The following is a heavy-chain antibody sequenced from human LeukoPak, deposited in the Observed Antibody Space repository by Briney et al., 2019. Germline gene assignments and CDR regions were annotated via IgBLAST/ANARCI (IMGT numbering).Heavy chain of an antibody. J-gene: IGHJ4*02. D-gene: IGHD6-19*01. V-gene: IGHV1-18*01. Sequence: GASVKVSCKASGYTFTSYGISWVRQAPGQGLEWMGWISAYNGNTNYAQKLQGRVTITRDTSASTAYMELSSLRSEDTAVYYCARDTPFWLQQWLDTGGSFDYWGQGTLVTVSS. CDR1: GYTFTSYG. CDR3: ARDTPFWLQQWLDTGGSFDY. CDR2: ISAYNGNT.